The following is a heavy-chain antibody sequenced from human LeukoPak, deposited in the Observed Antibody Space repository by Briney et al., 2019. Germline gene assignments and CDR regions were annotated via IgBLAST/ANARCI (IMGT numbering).Heavy chain of an antibody. CDR1: GFTVSNNH. CDR3: ARARSYSFDY. D-gene: IGHD1-26*01. Sequence: GGSLRLSCAASGFTVSNNHMTWVHQAPGKGLEWVSIIYGGGSTYYADSVRGRFIISRDNPKNTVYLQMNSLRAEDTAVYYRARARSYSFDYWGQGTLVTVSS. CDR2: IYGGGST. J-gene: IGHJ4*02. V-gene: IGHV3-66*01.